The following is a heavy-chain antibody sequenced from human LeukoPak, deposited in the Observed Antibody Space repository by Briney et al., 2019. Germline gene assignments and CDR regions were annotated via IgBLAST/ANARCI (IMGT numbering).Heavy chain of an antibody. V-gene: IGHV1-2*02. J-gene: IGHJ5*02. D-gene: IGHD3-22*01. CDR2: INPNSGGT. Sequence: GASVKVSCKASGYTFTGYYMHWVRQAPGQGLEWMGWINPNSGGTNYAQKFQGRVTMTRDTSISTAYMELSRLRSDDTAVCYCARDPTTYYYDSSGYYSVGWFDPWGQGTLVTVSS. CDR1: GYTFTGYY. CDR3: ARDPTTYYYDSSGYYSVGWFDP.